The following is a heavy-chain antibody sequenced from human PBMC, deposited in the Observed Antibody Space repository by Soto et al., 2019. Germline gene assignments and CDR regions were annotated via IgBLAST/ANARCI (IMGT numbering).Heavy chain of an antibody. D-gene: IGHD6-19*01. J-gene: IGHJ6*02. CDR1: GYTFTSYA. CDR3: ARGLSGWYGYYYYGMDV. CDR2: INAGNGNT. V-gene: IGHV1-3*01. Sequence: ASVKFSCKASGYTFTSYAMHWVRQAPGQRLQWMGWINAGNGNTKYSQKFQGRVTITRDTSASTAYMELSSLRSEDTAVYYCARGLSGWYGYYYYGMDVWGQGTTVTVSS.